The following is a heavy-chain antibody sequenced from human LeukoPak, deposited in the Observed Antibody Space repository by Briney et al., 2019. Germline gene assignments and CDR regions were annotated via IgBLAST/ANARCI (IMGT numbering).Heavy chain of an antibody. V-gene: IGHV1-46*01. J-gene: IGHJ4*02. CDR1: GYTFISYY. Sequence: GASVKVSCKASGYTFISYYMNWVRQAPGQGLEWMGIINPSGGSTSYAQKFQGRVTMTRDTSTSTVYMELSSLRSEDTAVYYCARDRGVEMATMAYFDYWGQGTLVTVSS. CDR3: ARDRGVEMATMAYFDY. D-gene: IGHD5-24*01. CDR2: INPSGGST.